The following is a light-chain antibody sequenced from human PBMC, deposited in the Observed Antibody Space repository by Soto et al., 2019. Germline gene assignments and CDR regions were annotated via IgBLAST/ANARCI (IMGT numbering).Light chain of an antibody. J-gene: IGKJ1*01. CDR2: KAS. CDR3: KQYNSYST. V-gene: IGKV1-5*03. CDR1: QSISSW. Sequence: DIQMTQSPSTLSASVGDRVTITCRASQSISSWLAWYQQKPGKAPKLLIYKASSLESGVPSRFSGSGSGTEFTLIISSPQDDDVATYYCKQYNSYSTFGQGTKVEIK.